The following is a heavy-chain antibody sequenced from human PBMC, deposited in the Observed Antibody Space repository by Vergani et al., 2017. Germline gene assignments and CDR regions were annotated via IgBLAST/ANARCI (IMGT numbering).Heavy chain of an antibody. CDR3: GRGSDNYN. J-gene: IGHJ4*02. D-gene: IGHD1-1*01. V-gene: IGHV3-23*02. CDR1: GFNFSTHA. CDR2: IKNDVGKK. Sequence: DVQLLQSGGDLVQPGGSLKLSCVASGFNFSTHAMRWFRLTSGKGLECVSTIKNDVGKKHYGYFVKGRFAISRDNSRNTLYLQMNSLRVEDTAVYYCGRGSDNYNWGQGALVTV.